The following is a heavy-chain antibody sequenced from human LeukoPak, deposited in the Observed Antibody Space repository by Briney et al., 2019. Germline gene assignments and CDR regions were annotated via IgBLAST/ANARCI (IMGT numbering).Heavy chain of an antibody. CDR1: GYRFTNYW. CDR2: VNPGDSDT. V-gene: IGHV5-51*01. Sequence: ESLKISCKGSGYRFTNYWIGWVRQVPGKGLEWMGIVNPGDSDTRYSPSFQGQVTISADTSITTAYLQWSSLKASDNGMYYCARRGDDSSLVAFDVWGQGTMVTVSS. CDR3: ARRGDDSSLVAFDV. J-gene: IGHJ3*01. D-gene: IGHD5-12*01.